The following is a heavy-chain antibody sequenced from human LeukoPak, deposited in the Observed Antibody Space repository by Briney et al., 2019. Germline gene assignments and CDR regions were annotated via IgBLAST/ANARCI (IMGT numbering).Heavy chain of an antibody. Sequence: GGSLRLSCAASGFTFSRYWMSWVRQVPGKGLEWVANIKQDGSEKYYVDSVKGRLTISRDNAKNSLYLQMNSLRAEDTAVYYCARDGWSPDYWGQGTLVTVSS. J-gene: IGHJ4*02. CDR3: ARDGWSPDY. CDR2: IKQDGSEK. CDR1: GFTFSRYW. V-gene: IGHV3-7*01.